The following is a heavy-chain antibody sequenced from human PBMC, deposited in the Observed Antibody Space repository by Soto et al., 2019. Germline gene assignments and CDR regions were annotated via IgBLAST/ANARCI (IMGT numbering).Heavy chain of an antibody. Sequence: SETLSLTCPVSGGSISSSSYYWGWIRQPPGKRLEWIGSIYYSGSTYYNPSLKSRVTISVDTSKNQFSLKLSSVTAADTAVYYCARRSGITGTWWFDPWGQGTLVTVSS. D-gene: IGHD1-20*01. CDR1: GGSISSSSYY. CDR2: IYYSGST. CDR3: ARRSGITGTWWFDP. V-gene: IGHV4-39*01. J-gene: IGHJ5*02.